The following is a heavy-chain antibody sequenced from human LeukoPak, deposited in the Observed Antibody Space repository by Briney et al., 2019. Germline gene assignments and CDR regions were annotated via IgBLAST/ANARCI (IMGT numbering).Heavy chain of an antibody. D-gene: IGHD2-2*01. CDR1: GFTFSSYA. J-gene: IGHJ6*02. CDR3: ARGHIVVVPAAPLGV. V-gene: IGHV3-30*04. Sequence: GRSLRLSCAASGFTFSSYAMHWVRQARGKGLEWVAVISYDGSNKYYADSVKGRFTISRDNSKNTLYLQMNSLRAEDTAVYYCARGHIVVVPAAPLGVWGQGTTVTVSS. CDR2: ISYDGSNK.